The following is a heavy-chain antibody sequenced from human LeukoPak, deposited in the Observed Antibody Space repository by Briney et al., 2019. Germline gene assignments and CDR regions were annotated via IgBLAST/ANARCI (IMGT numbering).Heavy chain of an antibody. CDR1: GYTFTDYY. CDR3: ARANFLYCSSTTCLFDY. D-gene: IGHD2-2*01. CDR2: INPNSGDT. J-gene: IGHJ4*02. Sequence: ASVKVSCKASGYTFTDYYLHWVRLAPGQGFEWMGCINPNSGDTNYAQKFQGRVTMTRDTSISTAHMEMSRLRSDDTAVYYCARANFLYCSSTTCLFDYWGQGTLVTVSS. V-gene: IGHV1-2*02.